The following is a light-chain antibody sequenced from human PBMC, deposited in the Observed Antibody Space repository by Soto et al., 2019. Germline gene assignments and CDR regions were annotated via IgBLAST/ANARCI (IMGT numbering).Light chain of an antibody. V-gene: IGKV3-11*01. CDR1: QSVGNY. CDR3: QHRSNWPRFT. CDR2: DAS. J-gene: IGKJ2*01. Sequence: EIVLTQSPATLSLSPGERATLSCRASQSVGNYLAWYQQKPGQAPRLLILDASYRATGIPARFSGSGSGTDFTLTISSLEPEDFALYYCQHRSNWPRFTFGQGTNLEI.